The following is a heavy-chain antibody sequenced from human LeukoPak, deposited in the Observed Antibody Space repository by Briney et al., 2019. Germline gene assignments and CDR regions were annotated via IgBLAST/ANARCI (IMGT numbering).Heavy chain of an antibody. J-gene: IGHJ4*02. Sequence: PSETLSLTCTVSGDSISSYYWSWIRQPPGKGLEWIGYIYTSGGTNYIPSLKGRVTISIDTSKNQFSLKLSSVTAADSAVYYCASLTRLTTSPDRTYLAYWAKGTLVTVSS. CDR1: GDSISSYY. CDR3: ASLTRLTTSPDRTYLAY. V-gene: IGHV4-4*09. CDR2: IYTSGGT. D-gene: IGHD1-14*01.